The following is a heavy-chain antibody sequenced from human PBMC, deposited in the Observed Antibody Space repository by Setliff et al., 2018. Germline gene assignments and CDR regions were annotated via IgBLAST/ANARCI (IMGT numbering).Heavy chain of an antibody. D-gene: IGHD2-2*01. CDR3: ARGAYCSSTSCPPWDY. Sequence: ASVKVSCKASGGTFSSYAISWVRQAPGQGLEWMGGIIPIFGTANYAQKFQGRVTITTDESTSTAYMELSSLRSEDTAVYYCARGAYCSSTSCPPWDYWGQGTLVTVSS. CDR2: IIPIFGTA. J-gene: IGHJ4*02. V-gene: IGHV1-69*05. CDR1: GGTFSSYA.